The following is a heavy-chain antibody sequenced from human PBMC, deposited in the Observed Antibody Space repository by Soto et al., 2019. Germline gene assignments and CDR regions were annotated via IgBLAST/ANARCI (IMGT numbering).Heavy chain of an antibody. Sequence: QITLKESGPTLVKPTQTLTLTCTFSGFSLSTSGVGVGWIRQPPGKALEWLALIYWDDDKRYSPSLKSRLTITKDTSKNQVVLTMTNMDPVNTATYYCAHVYGGYDNFDYWGQGTLVTVSS. D-gene: IGHD5-12*01. CDR1: GFSLSTSGVG. V-gene: IGHV2-5*02. J-gene: IGHJ4*02. CDR2: IYWDDDK. CDR3: AHVYGGYDNFDY.